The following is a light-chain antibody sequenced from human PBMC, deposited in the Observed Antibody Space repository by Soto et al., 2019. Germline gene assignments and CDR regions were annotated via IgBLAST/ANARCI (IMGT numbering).Light chain of an antibody. Sequence: QSALTQPASVSGSPGQSITISCTGTSSDIGSYNYVSWYQQHPGRAPKLMVYEVTNRPSGVSDRFSGSKSGNTASLTISGLQAEDEADYYCSSYISNTILVAFGGGTKLTVL. V-gene: IGLV2-14*01. CDR2: EVT. CDR1: SSDIGSYNY. CDR3: SSYISNTILVA. J-gene: IGLJ2*01.